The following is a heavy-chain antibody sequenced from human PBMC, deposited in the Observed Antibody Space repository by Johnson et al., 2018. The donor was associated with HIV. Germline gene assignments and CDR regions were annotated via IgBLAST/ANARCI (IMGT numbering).Heavy chain of an antibody. D-gene: IGHD2-15*01. Sequence: MHLVESGGGVVRPGGSLRLSCTASGFTFDDYGMSWVRQAPGKGLEWVSGIKWNGGSTGYGDSVKGRFTISRDNVKKSLYLQMNSLRDEDTSFYYCVRDQECCSGGSCRDAFGIWGKGTMVTVSS. CDR1: GFTFDDYG. CDR2: IKWNGGST. V-gene: IGHV3-20*04. J-gene: IGHJ3*02. CDR3: VRDQECCSGGSCRDAFGI.